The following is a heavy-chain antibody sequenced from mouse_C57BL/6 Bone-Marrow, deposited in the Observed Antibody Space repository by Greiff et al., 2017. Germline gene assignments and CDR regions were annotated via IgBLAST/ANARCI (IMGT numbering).Heavy chain of an antibody. V-gene: IGHV1-61*01. CDR1: GYPFTSYW. Sequence: QVQLQQPGAELVRPGSSVKLSCKASGYPFTSYWMDWVKQRPGQGLEWIGNIYPSDSETHYNQKFKDKATLTVEKSSTTAYMQLSSLTSEDSAVYYGAMHYYCRGTYAMDYWCQGTSVTVSS. CDR3: AMHYYCRGTYAMDY. D-gene: IGHD1-1*01. J-gene: IGHJ4*01. CDR2: IYPSDSET.